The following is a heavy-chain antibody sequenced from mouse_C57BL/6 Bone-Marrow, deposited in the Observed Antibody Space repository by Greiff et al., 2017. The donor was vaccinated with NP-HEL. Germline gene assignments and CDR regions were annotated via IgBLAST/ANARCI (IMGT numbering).Heavy chain of an antibody. CDR2: IWSGGST. Sequence: QVQLQQSGPGLVQPSQSLSITCTGSGFSFTSYGVHWVRQSPGQGLEWLGVIWSGGSTDYNAAFISRLSISKDKSKSQVFLKMNGLQADGTAIYYCARRGWGEMDYWGRGTSVTVSS. J-gene: IGHJ4*01. V-gene: IGHV2-2*01. D-gene: IGHD1-1*02. CDR3: ARRGWGEMDY. CDR1: GFSFTSYG.